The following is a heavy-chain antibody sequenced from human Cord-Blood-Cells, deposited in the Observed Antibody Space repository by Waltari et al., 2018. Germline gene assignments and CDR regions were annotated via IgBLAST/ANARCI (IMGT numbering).Heavy chain of an antibody. CDR1: GYSISSGSY. V-gene: IGHV4-38-2*02. Sequence: QVQLQESGPGLVKPLETLSLTCPVSGYSISSGSYSGWNRQPPGKGLEWIGSIYHSGSTYYNPSLKSRVTISVETSKNQFSLKLSSVTAADTAVYYCARGVWSGYYTMWGQGTLVTVSS. CDR3: ARGVWSGYYTM. D-gene: IGHD3-3*01. CDR2: IYHSGST. J-gene: IGHJ4*02.